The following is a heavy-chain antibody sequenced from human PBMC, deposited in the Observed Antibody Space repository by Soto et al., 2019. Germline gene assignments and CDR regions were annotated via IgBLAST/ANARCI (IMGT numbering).Heavy chain of an antibody. D-gene: IGHD2-21*02. Sequence: GGSLRLSCAASGFTFSSYSMNWVRQAPGKGLEWVSYISSSSSTIYYADSVKGRFTISRDNAKNSLYLQMNSLRAEDTAVYYCARDRVHCGGDCYLFDYWGQGTLVTVSS. CDR2: ISSSSSTI. CDR3: ARDRVHCGGDCYLFDY. J-gene: IGHJ4*02. V-gene: IGHV3-48*04. CDR1: GFTFSSYS.